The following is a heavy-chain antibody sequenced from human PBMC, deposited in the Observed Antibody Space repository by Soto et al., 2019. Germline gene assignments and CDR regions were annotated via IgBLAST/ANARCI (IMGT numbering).Heavy chain of an antibody. Sequence: SLRLSWVVAGFTLSHNWSSCFRQAPIKGLQWVARISYEGSNTYYADSVRGRFTIFRDNSKNTLYLQMNTLRPDCTGFYYCERVSPGNILYYFSVLAFWRQGTSVTVSS. CDR3: ERVSPGNILYYFSVLAF. CDR1: GFTLSHNW. CDR2: ISYEGSNT. J-gene: IGHJ6*01. D-gene: IGHD3-22*01. V-gene: IGHV3-30*05.